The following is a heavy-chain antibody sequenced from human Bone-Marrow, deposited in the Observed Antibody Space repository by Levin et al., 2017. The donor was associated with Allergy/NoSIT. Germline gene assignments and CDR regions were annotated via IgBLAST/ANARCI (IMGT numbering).Heavy chain of an antibody. D-gene: IGHD2-2*02. V-gene: IGHV4-30-4*01. Sequence: SQNLSLTCTVSGGPISSGNNYWSWIRQPPGRGLEWIGYIYSSGGTYYNPSLKSRVAISVDTSKNQLSLKLSSVTAAETAVYYCARSRHCISTSCYIGFDYWGQGTLVTVSS. J-gene: IGHJ4*02. CDR3: ARSRHCISTSCYIGFDY. CDR2: IYSSGGT. CDR1: GGPISSGNNY.